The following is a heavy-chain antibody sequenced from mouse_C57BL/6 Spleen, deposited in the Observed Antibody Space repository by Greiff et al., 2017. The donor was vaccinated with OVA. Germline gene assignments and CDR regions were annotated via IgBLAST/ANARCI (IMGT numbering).Heavy chain of an antibody. J-gene: IGHJ2*01. Sequence: VQLKESGPGLVKPSQSLSLTCSVTGYSITSGYYWNWIRQFPGNKLEWMGYISYDGSNNYNPSLKNRISITRDTSKNQYFLKLNSVTTEDTSTYFCAIYDFDYCGQGTTLTVSS. CDR3: AIYDFDY. CDR1: GYSITSGYY. D-gene: IGHD1-3*01. V-gene: IGHV3-6*01. CDR2: ISYDGSN.